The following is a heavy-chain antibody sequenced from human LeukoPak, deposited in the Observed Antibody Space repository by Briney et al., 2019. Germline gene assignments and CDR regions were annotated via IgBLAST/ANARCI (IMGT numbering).Heavy chain of an antibody. CDR3: VRHGLGSSWFGFDY. CDR2: TYPGDSDA. CDR1: GYTFTTYW. D-gene: IGHD6-13*01. Sequence: GKSLKISCKGSGYTFTTYWIAWVRQMPGKGLEWMGITYPGDSDARYSPSFQGQVTISADQSISTAYLQWSSLEASDSAMYYCVRHGLGSSWFGFDYWGQGTLVTVST. J-gene: IGHJ4*02. V-gene: IGHV5-51*01.